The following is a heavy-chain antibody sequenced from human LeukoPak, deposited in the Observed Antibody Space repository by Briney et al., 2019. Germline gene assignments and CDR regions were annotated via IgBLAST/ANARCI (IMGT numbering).Heavy chain of an antibody. CDR3: ARGRTLDY. CDR1: GGSFSGYY. V-gene: IGHV4-34*01. D-gene: IGHD1-14*01. CDR2: INHSGST. J-gene: IGHJ4*02. Sequence: SETLSLTCAVYGGSFSGYYWCWIRQPPGKGLEWIGEINHSGSTNYNPSLKSRVTISVDTSKNQFSLKLSSVTAADTAVYYCARGRTLDYWGQGTLVTVSS.